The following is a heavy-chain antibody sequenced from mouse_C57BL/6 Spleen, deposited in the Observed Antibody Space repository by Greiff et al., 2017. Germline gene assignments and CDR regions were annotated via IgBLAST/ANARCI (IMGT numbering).Heavy chain of an antibody. CDR1: GYAFTNYL. Sequence: VQLVESGAELVRPGTSVKVSCKASGYAFTNYLIEWVKQRPGQGLEWIGVINPGSGGTNYNEKFKGKATLTADKSSSTAYMQLSSLTSEDSAVYFCARWYGSLDYWGQGTTLTVSS. CDR2: INPGSGGT. V-gene: IGHV1-54*01. CDR3: ARWYGSLDY. D-gene: IGHD1-1*01. J-gene: IGHJ2*01.